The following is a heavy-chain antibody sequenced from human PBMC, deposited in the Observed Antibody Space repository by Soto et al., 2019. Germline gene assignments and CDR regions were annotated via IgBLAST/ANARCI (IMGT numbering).Heavy chain of an antibody. V-gene: IGHV3-23*01. CDR2: MSGSGAST. CDR1: GFTFSSFA. Sequence: EVQLFESGGGLVQPGGSLRLTCVSSGFTFSSFAMSWVRQAPGKGLEWVSTMSGSGASTYYADSVKGRFTISRDSSKNTLYLQLNNLRADDTAVYYCAKDRAVAAIYYYYGMDVWGQGTTVTVSS. CDR3: AKDRAVAAIYYYYGMDV. D-gene: IGHD6-19*01. J-gene: IGHJ6*02.